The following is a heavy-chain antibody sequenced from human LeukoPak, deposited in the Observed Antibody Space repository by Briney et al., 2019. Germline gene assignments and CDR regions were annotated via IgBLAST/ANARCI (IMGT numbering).Heavy chain of an antibody. J-gene: IGHJ4*02. CDR1: GGTFSSYA. CDR2: IIPILGIA. CDR3: ARWASSRYGDYVY. D-gene: IGHD4-17*01. Sequence: ASVKVSCKASGGTFSSYAISRVRQAPGQGLEWMGRIIPILGIANYAQKFQGRVTMTRNTSISTAYMELSSLRSEDTAVYYRARWASSRYGDYVYWGQGTLVTVSS. V-gene: IGHV1-69*04.